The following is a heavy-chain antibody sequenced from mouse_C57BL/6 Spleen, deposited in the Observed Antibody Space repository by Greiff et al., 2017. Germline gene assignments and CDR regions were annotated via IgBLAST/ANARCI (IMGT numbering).Heavy chain of an antibody. J-gene: IGHJ2*01. CDR2: ISYDGSN. CDR1: GYSITSGYY. V-gene: IGHV3-6*01. D-gene: IGHD2-5*01. CDR3: ARRGSYSNYYFDY. Sequence: EVQLQESGPGLVKPSQSLSLTCSVTGYSITSGYYWNWIRQFPGNKLEWMGYISYDGSNNYNPSLKNRISITRDTSKNQFFLKLNSVTTEDTATYYCARRGSYSNYYFDYWGQGTTLTVSS.